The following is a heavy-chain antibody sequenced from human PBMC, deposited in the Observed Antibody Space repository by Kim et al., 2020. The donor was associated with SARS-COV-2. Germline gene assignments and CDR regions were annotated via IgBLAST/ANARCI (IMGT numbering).Heavy chain of an antibody. V-gene: IGHV4-59*03. CDR1: GGSTRSYY. Sequence: SENLSLTCNVSGGSTRSYYWSWVRQSPGKGLEWMGYIYHSGSTNYNPSLKSRIIISIDASNNQFSLNLRSVTAADTAIDYCARIRAVAGPSNPLWYFDV. J-gene: IGHJ2*01. D-gene: IGHD6-19*01. CDR2: IYHSGST. CDR3: ARIRAVAGPSNPLWYFDV.